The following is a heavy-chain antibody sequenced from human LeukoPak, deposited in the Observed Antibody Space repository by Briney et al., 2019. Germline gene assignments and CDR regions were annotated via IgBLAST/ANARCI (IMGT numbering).Heavy chain of an antibody. CDR3: AKAVTTFDYYYYMDV. V-gene: IGHV3-21*04. D-gene: IGHD4-17*01. Sequence: GGSLRLSCAASGFTFSSYSMNWVRQAPGKGLEWVSSISSSSSYIYYVDSVKGRFTISRDNAENSLYLQMNSLRAEDTALYYCAKAVTTFDYYYYMDVWGKGTAVTVSS. CDR1: GFTFSSYS. J-gene: IGHJ6*03. CDR2: ISSSSSYI.